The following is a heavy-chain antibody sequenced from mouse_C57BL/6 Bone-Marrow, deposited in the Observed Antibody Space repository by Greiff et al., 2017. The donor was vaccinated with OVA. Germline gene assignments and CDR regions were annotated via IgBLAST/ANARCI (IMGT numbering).Heavy chain of an antibody. CDR3: ATFNWGAY. CDR2: IWSGGST. D-gene: IGHD4-1*02. V-gene: IGHV2-2*01. CDR1: GFSLTSYG. J-gene: IGHJ3*01. Sequence: QVQLKQSGPGLVQPSQSLSITCTVSGFSLTSYGVHWVRQSPGKGLEWLGVIWSGGSTDYNAAFISRLSISKDNSKSQVFFKMNSLQADDTAIYYCATFNWGAYWGQGTLVTVSA.